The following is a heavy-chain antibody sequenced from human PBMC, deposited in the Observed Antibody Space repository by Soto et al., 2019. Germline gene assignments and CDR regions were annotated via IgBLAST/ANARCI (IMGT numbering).Heavy chain of an antibody. CDR1: GFTFSSYA. D-gene: IGHD6-13*01. Sequence: GGSLRLSCAASGFTFSSYAMSWVRQAPGKGLEWVSAISGSGGSTYYADSVKGRFTISRDNSKNTLYLQMNSLRAEDTAVYYCAKSVDPGRLAAARIKYYYYGMDVWGQGTTVTVSS. CDR2: ISGSGGST. J-gene: IGHJ6*02. V-gene: IGHV3-23*01. CDR3: AKSVDPGRLAAARIKYYYYGMDV.